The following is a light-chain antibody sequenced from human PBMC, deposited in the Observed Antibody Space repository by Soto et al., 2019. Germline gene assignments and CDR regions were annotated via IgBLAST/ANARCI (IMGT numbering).Light chain of an antibody. V-gene: IGLV3-9*01. CDR1: NIGSKN. J-gene: IGLJ1*01. CDR2: RDS. CDR3: QVWDSSTYV. Sequence: SYELTQPLSVSVALGQTARITCGGNNIGSKNVHWYQQKPGPAPVLVIYRDSNRPPGIPERFSGSNSGNTATLTISRAQAGDEADYYCQVWDSSTYVFGTGTKLTVL.